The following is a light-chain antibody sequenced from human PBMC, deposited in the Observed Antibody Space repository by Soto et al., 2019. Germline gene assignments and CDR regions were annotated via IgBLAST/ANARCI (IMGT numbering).Light chain of an antibody. Sequence: EIVLSQSPGAVSLSPGERATLNCRASQSVSSSYLAWYQQKPGQAPRLLIYGASSRATGIPDRFSGSGSGTDFTLTISRREPEDFAVYYCQQYGSARPWTFGQGTKVDIK. CDR1: QSVSSSY. CDR3: QQYGSARPWT. J-gene: IGKJ1*01. V-gene: IGKV3-20*01. CDR2: GAS.